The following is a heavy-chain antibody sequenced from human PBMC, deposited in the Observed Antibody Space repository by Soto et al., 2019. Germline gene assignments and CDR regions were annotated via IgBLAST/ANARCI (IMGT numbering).Heavy chain of an antibody. D-gene: IGHD2-8*01. CDR2: IYHSGST. Sequence: SETLSLTCAVSGGSISSGGYSWSWIRQPPGKGLEWIGYIYHSGSTYYNPSLKSRVTISVDRSKNQFSLKLSSVTAADTAVYYCAKDLLNCTNGVCTYYYYYYGMDVWGQGTTVTVSS. CDR3: AKDLLNCTNGVCTYYYYYYGMDV. V-gene: IGHV4-30-2*01. CDR1: GGSISSGGYS. J-gene: IGHJ6*02.